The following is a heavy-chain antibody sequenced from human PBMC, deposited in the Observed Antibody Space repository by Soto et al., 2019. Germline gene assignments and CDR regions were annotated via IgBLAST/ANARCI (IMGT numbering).Heavy chain of an antibody. V-gene: IGHV1-8*01. D-gene: IGHD2-2*01. CDR2: MNPNSGNT. J-gene: IGHJ6*02. CDR3: ARSKYQLRIYYYYGMDV. CDR1: GYTFTSYD. Sequence: ASVKVSCKASGYTFTSYDINWVRQATGQGLEWMGWMNPNSGNTGYAQKFQGRVTMTRNTSISTAYMELSSLRSEDTAVYYCARSKYQLRIYYYYGMDVWGQGTTVTLSS.